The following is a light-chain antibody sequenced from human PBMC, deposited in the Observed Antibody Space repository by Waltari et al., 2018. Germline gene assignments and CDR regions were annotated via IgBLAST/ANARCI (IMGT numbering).Light chain of an antibody. CDR2: GKN. CDR3: HSRDSSGDVI. Sequence: SSELTQDPAVSVALGQSVRITCQDDSLRNYYVSWFHQKPGQAPALVIYGKNNRPSGIPDRFSASSSGRTASLTIIGAQAEDEADYYCHSRDSSGDVIIGGGTKLTVV. V-gene: IGLV3-19*01. CDR1: SLRNYY. J-gene: IGLJ2*01.